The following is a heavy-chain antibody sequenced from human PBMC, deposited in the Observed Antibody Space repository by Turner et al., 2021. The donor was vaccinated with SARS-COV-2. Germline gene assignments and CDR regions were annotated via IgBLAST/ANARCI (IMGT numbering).Heavy chain of an antibody. D-gene: IGHD2-21*02. J-gene: IGHJ2*01. CDR1: GGTFSSFI. CDR3: ARPTSCGGDCYYFDL. Sequence: QVQLVQSGAAVRKPGSAVKVSCRASGGTFSSFIINWVRQAPGQGLEWMGGIIPLPGIASYAQKFQGRVTVTADTSTSTVYMELSSLRSEDTAVYYCARPTSCGGDCYYFDLWGRGTLVTVSS. V-gene: IGHV1-69*10. CDR2: IIPLPGIA.